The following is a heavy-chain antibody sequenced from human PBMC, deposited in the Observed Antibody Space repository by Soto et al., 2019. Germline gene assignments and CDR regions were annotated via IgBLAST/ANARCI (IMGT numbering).Heavy chain of an antibody. CDR2: ISRGGSS. CDR1: GGSIFSDD. V-gene: IGHV4-59*01. CDR3: ARGYWFDP. J-gene: IGHJ5*02. Sequence: SETLSLTCTVSGGSIFSDDWTWIRQPPGKGLERIGYISRGGSSRYAPSLKGRVTFSTDTSKNQVSLKLTYVTVADTAVYYCARGYWFDPWGPGTLVTVSS.